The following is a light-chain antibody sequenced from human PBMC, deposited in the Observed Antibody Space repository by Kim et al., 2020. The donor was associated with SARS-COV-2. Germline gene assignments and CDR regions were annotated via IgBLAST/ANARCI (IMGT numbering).Light chain of an antibody. V-gene: IGLV3-19*01. CDR1: SLRSYY. Sequence: SSELTQDPAVSVALGQTVRITCQGDSLRSYYASWYQQKPGQAPVLVISGKNNRPSGIPDRFSSSSSGNTASLTITGAQAEDEADYYCNSRDSSGNHLVFG. CDR3: NSRDSSGNHLV. CDR2: GKN. J-gene: IGLJ3*02.